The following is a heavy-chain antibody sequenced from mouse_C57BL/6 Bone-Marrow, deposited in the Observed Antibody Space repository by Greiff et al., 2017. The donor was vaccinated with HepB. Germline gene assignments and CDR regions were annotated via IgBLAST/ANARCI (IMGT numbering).Heavy chain of an antibody. J-gene: IGHJ2*01. Sequence: QVQLQQPGAELVRPGSSVKLSCKASGYTFTSYWMHWVKQRPIQGLEWIGNIDPSDSETHYNQKFKDKATLTVDKSSSTAYMQLKSLTSEDSAVYYCARDHDGSLDYWGQGTTLTVSS. CDR1: GYTFTSYW. CDR3: ARDHDGSLDY. D-gene: IGHD2-3*01. V-gene: IGHV1-52*01. CDR2: IDPSDSET.